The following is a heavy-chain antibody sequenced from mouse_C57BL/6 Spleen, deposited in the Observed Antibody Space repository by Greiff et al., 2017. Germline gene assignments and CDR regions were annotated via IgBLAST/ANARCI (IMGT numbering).Heavy chain of an antibody. V-gene: IGHV1-69*01. CDR2: IDPSDSYT. CDR1: GYSFTSYW. D-gene: IGHD5-1-1*01. J-gene: IGHJ4*01. CDR3: ARSGLIPGAMDD. Sequence: QVQLQQPGAELVMPGASVKLSCTASGYSFTSYWMHWVKQRPGQGLEWIGEIDPSDSYTNYNQKFKGQSTLTVDKSSSTADMQLSSLTSKDYTVNYCARSGLIPGAMDDWGQGTSVTVSS.